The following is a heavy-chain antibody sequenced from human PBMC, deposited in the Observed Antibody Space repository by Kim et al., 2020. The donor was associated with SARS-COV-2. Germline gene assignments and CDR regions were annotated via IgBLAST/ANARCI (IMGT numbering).Heavy chain of an antibody. V-gene: IGHV3-23*01. CDR3: AKAGERRGTGWFDP. J-gene: IGHJ5*02. Sequence: ADSVKGRFTISRDNSKNTLYLQMNSLRAEDTAVYYCAKAGERRGTGWFDPWGQGTLVTVSS. D-gene: IGHD3-16*01.